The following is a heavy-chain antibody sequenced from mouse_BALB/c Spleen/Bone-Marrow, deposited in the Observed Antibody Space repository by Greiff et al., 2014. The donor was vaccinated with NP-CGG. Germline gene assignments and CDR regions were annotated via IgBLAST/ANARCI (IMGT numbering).Heavy chain of an antibody. CDR2: IYPGSGRT. J-gene: IGHJ2*01. D-gene: IGHD2-10*01. V-gene: IGHV1S22*01. CDR3: TRREGAYYGNYVGYFDY. CDR1: GYTFTSYW. Sequence: GSELVRPGASVKLSCKASGYTFTSYWMHWVRQRHGQGLEWIGNIYPGSGRTYYDEKFKNKVSLTVDTSSSTAYMHLSSLTSEDSAVYYCTRREGAYYGNYVGYFDYWGQGTTPTVSS.